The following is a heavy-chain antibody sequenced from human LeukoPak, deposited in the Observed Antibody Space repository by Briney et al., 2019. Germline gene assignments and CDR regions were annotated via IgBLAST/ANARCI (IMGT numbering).Heavy chain of an antibody. J-gene: IGHJ4*02. CDR3: ARIRADSSGYYYKYFDF. CDR2: ISSGGGTI. CDR1: GFTFSSYS. D-gene: IGHD3-22*01. V-gene: IGHV3-48*04. Sequence: GGSLRLSCAASGFTFSSYSMNWVRQARGKGLEGVSYISSGGGTIYYADSVKGRFTIYRDNAKNSLYLQMDSLRAEDTAVYYCARIRADSSGYYYKYFDFWGQGTLVTVSS.